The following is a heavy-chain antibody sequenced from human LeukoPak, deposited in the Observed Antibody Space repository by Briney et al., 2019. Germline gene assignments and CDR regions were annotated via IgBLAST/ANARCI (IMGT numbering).Heavy chain of an antibody. V-gene: IGHV4-34*01. J-gene: IGHJ6*03. CDR2: INHSGST. CDR1: GGSFSGYY. CDR3: ARGLRQQLGTYYYYMDV. D-gene: IGHD6-13*01. Sequence: SETLSLTCAVYGGSFSGYYWSWIRQPPGKGLEWIGEINHSGSTNYNPSLKSRVTISVDTSKNQFSLKLSSVTAADTAVYYCARGLRQQLGTYYYYMDVWGKGTTVTVSS.